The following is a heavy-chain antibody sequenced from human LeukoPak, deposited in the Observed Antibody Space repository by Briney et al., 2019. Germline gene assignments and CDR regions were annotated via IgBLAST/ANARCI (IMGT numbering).Heavy chain of an antibody. CDR2: IIPIFGTA. CDR1: GGTFSSYA. CDR3: AKIRVYYYDSSGYSRGEFDY. Sequence: GASVKVSCKTSGGTFSSYAISWVRQAPGQGLEWMGGIIPIFGTANYAQKFQGRVTITADESTSTAYMELGSLRSEDTAVYYCAKIRVYYYDSSGYSRGEFDYWGQGTLVTVSS. J-gene: IGHJ4*02. V-gene: IGHV1-69*13. D-gene: IGHD3-22*01.